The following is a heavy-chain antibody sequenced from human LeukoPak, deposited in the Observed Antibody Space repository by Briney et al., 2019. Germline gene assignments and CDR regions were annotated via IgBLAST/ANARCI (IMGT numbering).Heavy chain of an antibody. CDR1: GFTVSSNY. V-gene: IGHV3-53*01. Sequence: PGGSLRLSCAASGFTVSSNYMSWVRQAPGKGLEWVSVIYSGGSTYYADSVKGRFTISRDNSKNTLYLQMNSLRAEDTAVYYCARAYNYDILTGYYSYAFDIWGQGTMVTVSS. CDR3: ARAYNYDILTGYYSYAFDI. CDR2: IYSGGST. D-gene: IGHD3-9*01. J-gene: IGHJ3*02.